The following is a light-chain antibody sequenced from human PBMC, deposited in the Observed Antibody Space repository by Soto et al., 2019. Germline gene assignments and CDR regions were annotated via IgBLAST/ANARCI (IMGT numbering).Light chain of an antibody. CDR1: QTISSY. CDR3: QHSFCIPYT. J-gene: IGKJ2*01. Sequence: DIQMTQSPSSLSASVGERVTITCRASQTISSYLNWYQQKQGKAPKLLIYAASSLQSDAPTRFSSSCSGTDFTLTISSVQPGVVATYCYQHSFCIPYTFGQGTKLEI. V-gene: IGKV1-39*01. CDR2: AAS.